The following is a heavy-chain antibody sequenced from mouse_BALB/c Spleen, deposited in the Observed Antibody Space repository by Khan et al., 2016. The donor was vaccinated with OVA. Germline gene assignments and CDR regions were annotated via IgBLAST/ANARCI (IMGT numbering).Heavy chain of an antibody. D-gene: IGHD1-2*01. CDR3: TRFITTTTGDYYAMDY. CDR2: ISSGGNYT. CDR1: GFIFSSYG. J-gene: IGHJ4*01. V-gene: IGHV5-6*01. Sequence: EVELVESGGDLVNPGGSLKLSCAASGFIFSSYGMSWVRQTPDKRLEWVATISSGGNYTYYPDSVKGRFTISRDNAKNTLSLQMSSLKSEDTAMYYCTRFITTTTGDYYAMDYWGQGTSVTVSS.